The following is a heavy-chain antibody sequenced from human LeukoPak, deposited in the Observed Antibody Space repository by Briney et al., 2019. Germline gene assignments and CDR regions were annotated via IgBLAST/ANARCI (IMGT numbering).Heavy chain of an antibody. CDR2: INHSGST. D-gene: IGHD1-7*01. V-gene: IGHV4-34*01. Sequence: LETLSLTCAVYGGSFSGYYWSWIRQPPGKGLEWNGEINHSGSTNYNPSLKSRVTISVDTSKNQFSLKLSSVTAADTAVYYCARGQAGTTSHWGQGTLVTVSS. J-gene: IGHJ4*02. CDR3: ARGQAGTTSH. CDR1: GGSFSGYY.